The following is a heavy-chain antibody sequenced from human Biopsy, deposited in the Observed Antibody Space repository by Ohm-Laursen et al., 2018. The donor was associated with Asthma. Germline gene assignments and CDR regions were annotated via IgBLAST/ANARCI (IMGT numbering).Heavy chain of an antibody. J-gene: IGHJ4*02. D-gene: IGHD3-3*01. CDR3: ARVTRITIFGVGGIQDY. CDR2: IYYSGST. V-gene: IGHV4-61*01. CDR1: GGSVSSGSYY. Sequence: GTLSLTCTVSGGSVSSGSYYWSWIRQPPGKGLEWIGYIYYSGSTNYNPSLKSRVTISVDTSKNQFSLKLSSVTAADTAVYYCARVTRITIFGVGGIQDYWGQGTRVTVSS.